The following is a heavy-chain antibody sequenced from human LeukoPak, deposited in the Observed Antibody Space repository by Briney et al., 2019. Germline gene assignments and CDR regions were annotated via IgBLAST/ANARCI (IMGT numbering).Heavy chain of an antibody. CDR2: INPNSGGT. CDR1: GYTFTGYY. CDR3: ATGTRIAVAVNFDY. J-gene: IGHJ4*02. D-gene: IGHD6-19*01. Sequence: GASVKVSCKASGYTFTGYYMHWVRQAPGQGLEWMGWINPNSGGTNYAQKFQGRVTMTRDTSISTAYMELSSLRSEDTAVYYCATGTRIAVAVNFDYWGQGTLVTVSS. V-gene: IGHV1-2*02.